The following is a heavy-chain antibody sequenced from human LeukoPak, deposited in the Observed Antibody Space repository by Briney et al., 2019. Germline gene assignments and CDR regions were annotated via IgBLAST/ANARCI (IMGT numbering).Heavy chain of an antibody. Sequence: PGRSLRLSCAASGFTFSSNWMHWVRQAPGKGLVWVSRINSDGRSTSYADSVKGRFTISRDNAKNTLYLQMNSLRAEDTAVYYCASKAGLALDYWGQGTLVTVSS. J-gene: IGHJ4*02. CDR1: GFTFSSNW. CDR3: ASKAGLALDY. CDR2: INSDGRST. D-gene: IGHD6-13*01. V-gene: IGHV3-74*01.